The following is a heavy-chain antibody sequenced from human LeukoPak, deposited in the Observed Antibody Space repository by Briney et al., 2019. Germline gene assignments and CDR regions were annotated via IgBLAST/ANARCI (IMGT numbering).Heavy chain of an antibody. CDR2: INGDGRNI. J-gene: IGHJ6*02. CDR1: GFTFSIYW. CDR3: TRDLMDYDVSTGLHHYYMDV. Sequence: GGSLRLSCVASGFTFSIYWMHWVRQAPRKGLVWVSRINGDGRNINYADSVRGRFTISRDNAKNTLYMQMNTLRVEDTAVYYCTRDLMDYDVSTGLHHYYMDVWGQGTTVTVSS. D-gene: IGHD3-9*01. V-gene: IGHV3-74*01.